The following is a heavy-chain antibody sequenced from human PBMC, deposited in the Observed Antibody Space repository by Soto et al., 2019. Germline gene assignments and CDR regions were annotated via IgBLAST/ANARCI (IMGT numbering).Heavy chain of an antibody. Sequence: ASVKVSCKASGYTFTSYAMHWVRQAPGQRLEWMGWINAGNGNTKYSQKFQGRVTITRDTSASTAYMELSSLRSEDTAVYYCARDGRRVTIFGVVINWFDPWGQGTLVTVSS. V-gene: IGHV1-3*01. CDR3: ARDGRRVTIFGVVINWFDP. J-gene: IGHJ5*02. CDR1: GYTFTSYA. D-gene: IGHD3-3*01. CDR2: INAGNGNT.